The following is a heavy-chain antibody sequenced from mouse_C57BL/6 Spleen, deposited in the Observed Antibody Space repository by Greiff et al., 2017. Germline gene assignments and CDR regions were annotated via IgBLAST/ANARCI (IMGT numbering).Heavy chain of an antibody. D-gene: IGHD1-1*01. CDR1: GFNIKDDY. CDR3: TTITTVVPYYFDY. J-gene: IGHJ2*01. CDR2: IDPENGDT. V-gene: IGHV14-4*01. Sequence: EVQVVESGAELVRPGASVKLSCTASGFNIKDDYMHWVKQRPEQGLEWIGWIDPENGDTEYASKFQGKATITADTSSNTAYLQLSSLTSEDTAVYYCTTITTVVPYYFDYWGQGTTLTVSS.